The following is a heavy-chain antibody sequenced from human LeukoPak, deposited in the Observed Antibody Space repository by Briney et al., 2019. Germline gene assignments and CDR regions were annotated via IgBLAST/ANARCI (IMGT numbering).Heavy chain of an antibody. Sequence: GGSLRLSCAASGFTFSDYYMSWIRQAPGKGLEWVSYISSSGSTIYYADSVKGRFTISRDNAKNSLYLQMNSLRAGDTAVYYCARAQGYYYDSSGYWGYWGQGTLVTVSS. V-gene: IGHV3-11*01. CDR1: GFTFSDYY. CDR2: ISSSGSTI. J-gene: IGHJ4*02. D-gene: IGHD3-22*01. CDR3: ARAQGYYYDSSGYWGY.